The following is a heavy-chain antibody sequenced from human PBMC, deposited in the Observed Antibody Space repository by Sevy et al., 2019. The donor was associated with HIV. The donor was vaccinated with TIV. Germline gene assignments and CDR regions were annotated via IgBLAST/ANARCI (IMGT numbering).Heavy chain of an antibody. CDR1: RGTFSSYA. J-gene: IGHJ4*02. CDR3: ASRRDGYASSFDY. D-gene: IGHD5-12*01. Sequence: ASVKVSCKASRGTFSSYAISWVRQAPGQGLEWMGGIIPIFGTANYAQKFQGRVTITADESTSTAYMELSSLRSEDTAVYYCASRRDGYASSFDYWGQGTLVTVSS. V-gene: IGHV1-69*13. CDR2: IIPIFGTA.